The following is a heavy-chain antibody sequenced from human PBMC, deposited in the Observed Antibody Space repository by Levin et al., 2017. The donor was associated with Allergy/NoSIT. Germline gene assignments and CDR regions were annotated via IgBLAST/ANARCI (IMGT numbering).Heavy chain of an antibody. V-gene: IGHV3-30-3*01. CDR2: ISYDGSNK. CDR1: GFTFSSYA. CDR3: ARGAGNPYYFDY. Sequence: GGSLRLSCAASGFTFSSYAMHWVRQAPGKGLEWVAVISYDGSNKYYADSVKGRFTISRDNSKNTLYLQMNSLRAEDTAVYYCARGAGNPYYFDYWGQGTLVTVSS. D-gene: IGHD1-1*01. J-gene: IGHJ4*02.